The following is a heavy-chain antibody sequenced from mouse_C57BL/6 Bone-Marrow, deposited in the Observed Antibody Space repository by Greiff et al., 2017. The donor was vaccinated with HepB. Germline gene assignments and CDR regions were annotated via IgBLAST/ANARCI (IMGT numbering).Heavy chain of an antibody. V-gene: IGHV1-42*01. Sequence: EVKLQQSGPELVKPGASVKISCKASGYSFTGYYMNWVKQSPEKSLEWIGEINPSTGGTTYNQKFKAKATLTVDKSSSTAYMQLKSLTSEDSAVYYCAGCGIYYGYVYDGDYWGQGNTLTVSA. CDR3: AGCGIYYGYVYDGDY. J-gene: IGHJ2*01. CDR1: GYSFTGYY. D-gene: IGHD2-2*01. CDR2: INPSTGGT.